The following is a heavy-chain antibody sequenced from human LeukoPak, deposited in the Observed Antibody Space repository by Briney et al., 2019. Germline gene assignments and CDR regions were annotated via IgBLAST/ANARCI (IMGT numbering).Heavy chain of an antibody. CDR1: GFTFSNYE. CDR3: ARDEAGATGSFDY. J-gene: IGHJ4*02. V-gene: IGHV3-48*03. D-gene: IGHD1-26*01. CDR2: IGTGGRSI. Sequence: PGGSLRLSCATSGFTFSNYEMNWVRQAPGKELEWLSYIGTGGRSIYYADSVKGRFTISRDDVKNSLDLQMDSLRAEDTAVYYCARDEAGATGSFDYWGQGAQVTVSS.